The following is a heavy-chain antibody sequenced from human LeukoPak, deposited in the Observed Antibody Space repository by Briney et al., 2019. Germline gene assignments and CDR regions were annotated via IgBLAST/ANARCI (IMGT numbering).Heavy chain of an antibody. CDR3: ARDLYSSSYFDY. CDR2: ISGSSNYI. D-gene: IGHD6-6*01. Sequence: GGSLRLSCAASGFTFSSYNMNWVRQAPGKGLEWVSSISGSSNYISYTDSVKGRFTISRDNAKNSLYLQMNSLRADDTAVYYCARDLYSSSYFDYWGQGTLVTVS. V-gene: IGHV3-21*01. CDR1: GFTFSSYN. J-gene: IGHJ4*02.